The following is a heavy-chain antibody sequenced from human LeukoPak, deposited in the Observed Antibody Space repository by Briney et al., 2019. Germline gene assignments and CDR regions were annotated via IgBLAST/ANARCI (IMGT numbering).Heavy chain of an antibody. V-gene: IGHV4-34*01. Sequence: SETLSLTCAVYGGSFSGYYWSWIRQPPGKGLEWIGEINHSGSTNYNPSLKSRVTISVDTSKNQFSLKLSSVTAADTAVYYCATSTPAAIHNWFDPWGQGTLVTVSS. D-gene: IGHD2-2*02. CDR1: GGSFSGYY. CDR3: ATSTPAAIHNWFDP. J-gene: IGHJ5*02. CDR2: INHSGST.